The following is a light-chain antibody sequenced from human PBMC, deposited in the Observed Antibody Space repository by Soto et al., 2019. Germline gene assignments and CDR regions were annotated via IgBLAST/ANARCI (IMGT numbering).Light chain of an antibody. CDR1: QSLVYSDGVTY. CDR3: LQATHWPLT. CDR2: KVF. J-gene: IGKJ4*01. Sequence: DVVVTQSPLSLPVTLGQPASISCRSSQSLVYSDGVTYLNWFQQRPGQSPRLRIYKVFNRDSGVPDRFSGSGSGTDLTLKVSRVEAEDVGIYYCLQATHWPLTFGGATKVEIK. V-gene: IGKV2-30*01.